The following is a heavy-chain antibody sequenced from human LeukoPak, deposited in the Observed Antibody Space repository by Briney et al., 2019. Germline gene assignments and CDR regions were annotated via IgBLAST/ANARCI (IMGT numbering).Heavy chain of an antibody. CDR2: IYYSGST. V-gene: IGHV4-59*08. J-gene: IGHJ5*02. D-gene: IGHD3-9*01. Sequence: SETLSLTCTVSGGSISSYHWSWIRQPPGKGLEWIGYIYYSGSTNYNPSLKSRVTISVDTSKNQFSLKLSSVTAADTAVYYCARHGRDILTGYGNNWFDPWGQGTLVTVSS. CDR3: ARHGRDILTGYGNNWFDP. CDR1: GGSISSYH.